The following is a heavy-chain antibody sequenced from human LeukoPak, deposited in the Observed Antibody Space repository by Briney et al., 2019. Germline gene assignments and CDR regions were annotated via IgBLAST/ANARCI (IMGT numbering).Heavy chain of an antibody. CDR2: ISSSGSTI. Sequence: PGGSLRLSCAASGFTFSEYYMSWIRQSTGKGLEWVSYISSSGSTIFYADSVKGRFTISRDNAKNSLYLQMNSLRAEDTAVCYCARDDDYRNPTLDYWGQGTLVTVSS. J-gene: IGHJ4*02. CDR3: ARDDDYRNPTLDY. D-gene: IGHD4-11*01. CDR1: GFTFSEYY. V-gene: IGHV3-11*01.